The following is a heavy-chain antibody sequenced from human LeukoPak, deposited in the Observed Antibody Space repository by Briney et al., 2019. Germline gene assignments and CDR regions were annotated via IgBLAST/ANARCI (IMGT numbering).Heavy chain of an antibody. V-gene: IGHV3-21*01. J-gene: IGHJ4*02. CDR2: ISTSSIYI. D-gene: IGHD3-22*01. CDR1: GFTFSRYS. Sequence: PGGSLRLSCRASGFTFSRYSMIWVRQAPGKGLEWVSFISTSSIYIYYADSVKGRFTISRDNAKNSLYLQMNSLTAEDTAVYYCARVGDTSGYLIYSFDYWGQGTLVTVSS. CDR3: ARVGDTSGYLIYSFDY.